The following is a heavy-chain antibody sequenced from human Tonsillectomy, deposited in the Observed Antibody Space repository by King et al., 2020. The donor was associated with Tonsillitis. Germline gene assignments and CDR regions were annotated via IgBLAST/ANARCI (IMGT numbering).Heavy chain of an antibody. CDR1: GYNFTTYW. J-gene: IGHJ4*02. Sequence: VQLVESGAEVKKPGESLKISCKVSGYNFTTYWIGWVRQMPGKGLEWMGIIYPDDSDARYSPSFQVQVSMSADKSILTAYLQWSSLKASETAIFYCARGEGFDFDYWGQGTLVTVSS. V-gene: IGHV5-51*01. CDR3: ARGEGFDFDY. CDR2: IYPDDSDA. D-gene: IGHD3-16*01.